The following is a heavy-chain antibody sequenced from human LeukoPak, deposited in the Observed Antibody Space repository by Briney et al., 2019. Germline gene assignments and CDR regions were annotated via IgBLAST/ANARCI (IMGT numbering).Heavy chain of an antibody. J-gene: IGHJ3*02. CDR3: ARDPGGYNDDAFDI. D-gene: IGHD5-24*01. CDR2: INPNSGGT. CDR1: GYTFTGYY. V-gene: IGHV1-2*02. Sequence: GASVKVSCKASGYTFTGYYMHWVRQAPGQGLEWMGWINPNSGGTNYAQKFQGRVTMTRDTSISTAYMELSRLRSDDTAVYYCARDPGGYNDDAFDIWGQGTMVTVSS.